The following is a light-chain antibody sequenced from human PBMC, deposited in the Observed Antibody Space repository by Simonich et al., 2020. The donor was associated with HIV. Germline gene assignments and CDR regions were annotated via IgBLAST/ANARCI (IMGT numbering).Light chain of an antibody. V-gene: IGKV4-1*01. Sequence: DIVMTQSPDSLAVSLGERATINCKSSQSLLYSSNNKNYLSWYQQKPGQAPKLLIYWATTRESGVPDRCSGSGSGTDFTLTISSLQAEDVAVYYCQQYYSTPSYTFGQGTKLEIK. CDR2: WAT. J-gene: IGKJ2*01. CDR1: QSLLYSSNNKNY. CDR3: QQYYSTPSYT.